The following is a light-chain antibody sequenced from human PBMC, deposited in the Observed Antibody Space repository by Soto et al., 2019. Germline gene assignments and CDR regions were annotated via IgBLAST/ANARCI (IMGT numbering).Light chain of an antibody. J-gene: IGLJ2*01. V-gene: IGLV2-14*01. Sequence: QSALTQPASVSGSPGQSITISCTGTSSDVGSYNYVSWYQQHPGKAPKLMIYDVSNRPSGVSNRFSGSKSGNTASLTISGLQAEDEADDYCSSYASSRDVLFGGGTKLTVL. CDR2: DVS. CDR1: SSDVGSYNY. CDR3: SSYASSRDVL.